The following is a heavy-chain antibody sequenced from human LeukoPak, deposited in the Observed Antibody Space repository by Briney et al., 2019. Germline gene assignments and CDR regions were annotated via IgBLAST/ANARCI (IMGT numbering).Heavy chain of an antibody. D-gene: IGHD5-24*01. CDR3: ARRWLNYYFDY. CDR1: GYSISSGYY. V-gene: IGHV4-38-2*02. J-gene: IGHJ4*02. Sequence: PSETLSLTCTVSGYSISSGYYWGWIRQPPGEGLEWIGSIYRNGNTYYNTSLKSRITISVDTSNNQFSLKLSSVTATDTAMYYCARRWLNYYFDYWGQGTLVTVSS. CDR2: IYRNGNT.